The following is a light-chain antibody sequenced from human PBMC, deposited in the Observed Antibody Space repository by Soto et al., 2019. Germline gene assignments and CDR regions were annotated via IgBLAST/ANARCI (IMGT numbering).Light chain of an antibody. Sequence: QSVLTQPPSASGSPGQSVAISCTGTSSDVGGYSYVSWYQQHPGKAPKLMIYEVSKRPSGVPDRFSGSKSGNTASLTVSGRQAEDEADYYCSSYARNRDVLFGGGTKLTVL. J-gene: IGLJ2*01. V-gene: IGLV2-8*01. CDR3: SSYARNRDVL. CDR2: EVS. CDR1: SSDVGGYSY.